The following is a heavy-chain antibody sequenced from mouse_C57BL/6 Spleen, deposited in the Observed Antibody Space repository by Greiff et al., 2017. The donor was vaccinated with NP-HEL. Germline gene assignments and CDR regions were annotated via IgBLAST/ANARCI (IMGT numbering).Heavy chain of an antibody. V-gene: IGHV1-53*01. CDR2: INPSNGGT. D-gene: IGHD2-3*01. J-gene: IGHJ4*01. Sequence: VQLQQPGTELVKPGASVKLSCKASGYTFTSYWMHWVKQRPGQGLEWIGNINPSNGGTNYNEKFKSKATLTVDKSSSTAYMQLSSLTSEDSAVYYCARSGGYYLYAMDYWGQGTSVTVAS. CDR3: ARSGGYYLYAMDY. CDR1: GYTFTSYW.